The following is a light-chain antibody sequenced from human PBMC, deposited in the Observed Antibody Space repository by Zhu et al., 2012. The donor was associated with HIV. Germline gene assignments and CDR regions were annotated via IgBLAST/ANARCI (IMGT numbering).Light chain of an antibody. V-gene: IGKV1-9*01. CDR2: AAS. CDR1: QGIGSY. Sequence: DIQLTQSPSFLSASVGDRVTITCRASQGIGSYLAWYQQKPGKAPEVLIYAASVLRSGVPSRFSGSGSGTEFTLTITSLRSEDFATYYCQQFNSYPFTFGPGTKVAIK. J-gene: IGKJ3*01. CDR3: QQFNSYPFT.